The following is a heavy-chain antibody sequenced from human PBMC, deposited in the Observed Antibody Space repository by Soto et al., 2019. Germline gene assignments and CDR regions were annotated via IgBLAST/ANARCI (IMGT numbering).Heavy chain of an antibody. Sequence: SETLSLTCAVYGGSFSGYYWSWIRQPPGKGLEWIGEINHSGSTNYNPSLKSRVTISVDTSKNQFSLKLSSVTAADTAVYYCARGPIVVVPAAIRRLDPWGQGTLVTVSS. CDR1: GGSFSGYY. CDR2: INHSGST. CDR3: ARGPIVVVPAAIRRLDP. V-gene: IGHV4-34*01. J-gene: IGHJ5*02. D-gene: IGHD2-2*01.